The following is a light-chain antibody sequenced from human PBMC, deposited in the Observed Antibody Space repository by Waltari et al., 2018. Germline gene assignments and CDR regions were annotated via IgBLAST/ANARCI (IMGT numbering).Light chain of an antibody. CDR1: SLRNYY. J-gene: IGLJ2*01. CDR2: DKN. CDR3: NSRDSSGNLVV. V-gene: IGLV3-19*01. Sequence: SSELTQDPAVSVALGQTVRITCQGDSLRNYYASWYQQKPGQAPVLVIYDKNNRPSGIPDRFSGSSSGNTASFTITGAQAEDEADYYCNSRDSSGNLVVFGGGTKVTVL.